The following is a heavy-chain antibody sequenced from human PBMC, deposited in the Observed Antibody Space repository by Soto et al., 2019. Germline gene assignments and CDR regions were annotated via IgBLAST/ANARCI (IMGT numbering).Heavy chain of an antibody. Sequence: EVQLVETGGGVIQPGGSLRLSCAASGFIVSSNYMSWVRQAPGKGLEWVSIIYSGGSTFYADSVEGRFTISRDNSKNTLYLQMNSLRAEDTAVYYCAAAGNSYFDYWGQGTLVTVSS. J-gene: IGHJ4*02. CDR3: AAAGNSYFDY. D-gene: IGHD6-13*01. V-gene: IGHV3-53*02. CDR2: IYSGGST. CDR1: GFIVSSNY.